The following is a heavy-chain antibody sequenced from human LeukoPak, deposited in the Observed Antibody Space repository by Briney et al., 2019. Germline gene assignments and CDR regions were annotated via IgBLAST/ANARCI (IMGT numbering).Heavy chain of an antibody. D-gene: IGHD2-15*01. J-gene: IGHJ4*02. Sequence: PGGSLRLSCSASGFTFSSYAMHWVRQAPGKGPEYVSAISSNGGSTYYADSVKGRFTISRDNSKNTLYLQLSSLGAEDTAVYYCVKAQAVVVVAATNSFDYWGQGTLVTVSS. V-gene: IGHV3-64D*09. CDR2: ISSNGGST. CDR3: VKAQAVVVVAATNSFDY. CDR1: GFTFSSYA.